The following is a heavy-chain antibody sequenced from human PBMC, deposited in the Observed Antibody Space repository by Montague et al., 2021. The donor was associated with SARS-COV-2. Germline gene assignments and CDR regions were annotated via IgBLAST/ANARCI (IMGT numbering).Heavy chain of an antibody. J-gene: IGHJ6*02. CDR2: IYDGGNT. D-gene: IGHD3-16*01. V-gene: IGHV4-59*01. CDR1: GGSISSYY. Sequence: SETLSLTCTVSGGSISSYYWSWIRQPPGKGLEWIGHIYDGGNTXXXPSXXXRVTISVDTSKNQFSLKLSSVTAADTAVYYCARVPFVGRPFMNYYYGLDVWGHGMMVTVSS. CDR3: ARVPFVGRPFMNYYYGLDV.